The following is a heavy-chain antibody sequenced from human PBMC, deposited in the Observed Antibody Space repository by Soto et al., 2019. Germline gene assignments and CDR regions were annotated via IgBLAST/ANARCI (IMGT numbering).Heavy chain of an antibody. CDR2: IYYSGST. V-gene: IGHV4-59*01. CDR3: ARAYGDHKFDY. J-gene: IGHJ4*02. Sequence: PSETLSLTCTVSGGSISSYYWSWIRQPPGKGLEWIGYIYYSGSTNYNPSLKSRVTISVDTSKNQFSLELSSVTAADTAVYYCARAYGDHKFDYWGQGTLVTVSS. D-gene: IGHD4-17*01. CDR1: GGSISSYY.